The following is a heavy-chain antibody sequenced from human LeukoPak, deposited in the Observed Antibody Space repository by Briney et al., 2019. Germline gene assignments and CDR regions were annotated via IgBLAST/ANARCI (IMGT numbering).Heavy chain of an antibody. V-gene: IGHV4-59*01. D-gene: IGHD1-1*01. CDR3: ARRVARTGIYAFDI. CDR1: GGSISTYY. Sequence: PSETLSLTCTVSGGSISTYYWSWIRQPPGKGLEWIGYAYYTGSTNYNPSLKSRVTMSVDTSKIQFSLKLSSVTAADTAVYYCARRVARTGIYAFDIWGQGTMVTVSS. CDR2: AYYTGST. J-gene: IGHJ3*02.